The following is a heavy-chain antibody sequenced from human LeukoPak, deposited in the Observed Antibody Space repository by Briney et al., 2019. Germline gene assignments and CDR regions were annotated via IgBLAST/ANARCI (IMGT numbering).Heavy chain of an antibody. CDR2: INHSGST. CDR1: GGSFSGYY. J-gene: IGHJ6*03. Sequence: SETLSLTCAVYGGSFSGYYWSWIRQPPGKGLEWIGEINHSGSTNYNPSLKSRVTISVDTSKNQFSLKLSSVTAADTAVYYCARGRKSTIVRGPPYYYYYMDVWGKGTTVTVSS. V-gene: IGHV4-34*01. D-gene: IGHD3-10*01. CDR3: ARGRKSTIVRGPPYYYYYMDV.